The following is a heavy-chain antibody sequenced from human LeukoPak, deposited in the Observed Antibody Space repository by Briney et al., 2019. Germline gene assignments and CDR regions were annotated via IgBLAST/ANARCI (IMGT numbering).Heavy chain of an antibody. Sequence: GGSLRLSCTASGFTFGDYAMSWIRQAPGKGLAWVGFIRSKAYGETADYAGSVKGRFTISRDDSKAIAYLQMNSLKTEDTAVYHCTRDRGAYNLYDYWGQGTLVTVSS. J-gene: IGHJ4*02. CDR1: GFTFGDYA. V-gene: IGHV3-49*03. CDR3: TRDRGAYNLYDY. D-gene: IGHD1-1*01. CDR2: IRSKAYGETA.